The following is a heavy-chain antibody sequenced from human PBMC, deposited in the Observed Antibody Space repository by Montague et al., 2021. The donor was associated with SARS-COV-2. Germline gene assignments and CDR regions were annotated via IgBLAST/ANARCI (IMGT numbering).Heavy chain of an antibody. CDR2: INHSGST. CDR1: GGSFSTYY. D-gene: IGHD3-10*01. J-gene: IGHJ6*02. V-gene: IGHV4-34*01. CDR3: ARVRGVNLIFWAYYYYGMDV. Sequence: SETLSLTCAVYGGSFSTYYWSWIRQPPGKGLEWIGEINHSGSTNYNPSLKSRVTISVDTSQNQFSLKLSSVTAADTAVYYCARVRGVNLIFWAYYYYGMDVWGQGTTVTVSS.